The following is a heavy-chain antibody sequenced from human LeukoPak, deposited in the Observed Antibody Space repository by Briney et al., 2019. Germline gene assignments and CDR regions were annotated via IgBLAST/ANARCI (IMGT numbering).Heavy chain of an antibody. V-gene: IGHV3-23*01. Sequence: GGSLRLSCAASGFTFSNYAMNWVRQAPGKGLEWVSIITGSGTGTYFAGSVKGRFTISRDNSKDMLYLQMNYLRAEDTAVYYCARARSAGLRLYYFNSWGQGTLATVSS. CDR2: ITGSGTGT. CDR3: ARARSAGLRLYYFNS. D-gene: IGHD4-17*01. J-gene: IGHJ4*02. CDR1: GFTFSNYA.